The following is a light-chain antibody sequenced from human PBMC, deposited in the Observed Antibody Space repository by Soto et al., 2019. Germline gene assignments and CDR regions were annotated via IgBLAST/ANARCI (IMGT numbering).Light chain of an antibody. J-gene: IGLJ2*01. CDR3: SSYTSSSTLV. V-gene: IGLV2-14*01. CDR1: SSDVGGYKF. Sequence: QSALTQPASVSGSPGQSITISCTGTSSDVGGYKFVSWYQQHAGKAPKLMIYDVSTRPSGVSNRFSGSKSGDTASLTISGLQAEDEAAYYCSSYTSSSTLVFGGGTKLTVL. CDR2: DVS.